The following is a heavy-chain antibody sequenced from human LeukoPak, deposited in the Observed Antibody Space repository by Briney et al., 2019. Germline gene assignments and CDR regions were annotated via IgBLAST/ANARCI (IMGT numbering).Heavy chain of an antibody. CDR1: GYTFTTYT. Sequence: ASVKVFCKASGYTFTTYTIHWVRQAPGQWLVWMGWITAGNGNTRYSQNFQGRLTITRDTAASTAYMELSSLTSEDTAVYYCATGDLGYCSSTSCPTRGNAFDIWGQGTMVTVSS. CDR3: ATGDLGYCSSTSCPTRGNAFDI. D-gene: IGHD2-2*01. J-gene: IGHJ3*02. CDR2: ITAGNGNT. V-gene: IGHV1-3*01.